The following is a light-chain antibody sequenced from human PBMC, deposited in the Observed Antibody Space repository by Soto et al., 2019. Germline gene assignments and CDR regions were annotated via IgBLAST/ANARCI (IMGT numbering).Light chain of an antibody. J-gene: IGLJ2*01. CDR2: DVS. Sequence: QSALTQPASVSGSPGQSMTISCTGTSIDVGGYNYVSWYQQHPGRAPKLMIYDVSNRPSGVSNRFSASKSGNTASLTISGLQAEDEADYYCSSYTSSSTLVFGGGTKLTVL. CDR3: SSYTSSSTLV. CDR1: SIDVGGYNY. V-gene: IGLV2-14*01.